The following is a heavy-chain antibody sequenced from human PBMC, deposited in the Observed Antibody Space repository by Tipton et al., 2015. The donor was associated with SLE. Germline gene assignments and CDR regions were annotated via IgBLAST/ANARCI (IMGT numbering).Heavy chain of an antibody. Sequence: TLSLTCTVSGGSISSSSYYWGWIRQPPGKGLEWIGSIYYSGSTYYNPSLKSRVTISVDTSKNQFSLKLNFVTAADTAVYFCARDLRDSVLYGGFVSWALGSLVPVSS. D-gene: IGHD4-23*01. CDR3: ARDLRDSVLYGGFVS. CDR2: IYYSGST. CDR1: GGSISSSSYY. J-gene: IGHJ4*02. V-gene: IGHV4-39*07.